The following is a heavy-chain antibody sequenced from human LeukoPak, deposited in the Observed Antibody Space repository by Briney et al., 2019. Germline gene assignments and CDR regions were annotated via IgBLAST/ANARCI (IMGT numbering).Heavy chain of an antibody. J-gene: IGHJ4*02. CDR1: GFTFSSYA. CDR2: ISGSGGST. D-gene: IGHD6-19*01. V-gene: IGHV3-23*01. CDR3: VKDRVQWLATLFDY. Sequence: GGSLRLSCAASGFTFSSYAMGWVRQAPGKGLEWVSGISGSGGSTDYADSVKGRFTISRDNSKNTLYLQMNSLRAEDTAVYYCVKDRVQWLATLFDYWGQGTLVTVSS.